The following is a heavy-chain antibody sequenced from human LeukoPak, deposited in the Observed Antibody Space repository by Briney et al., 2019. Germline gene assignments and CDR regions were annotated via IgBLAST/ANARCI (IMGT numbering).Heavy chain of an antibody. J-gene: IGHJ6*02. Sequence: GSSVTVSCKASGGTFSSYATSWVRQAPGQGLEWMGGIIPIFGTANYAQKFQGRVTITADESTSTAYMELSSLRSEDTAVYYCARTEKPVYYYYGMDVWGQGTTVTVSS. V-gene: IGHV1-69*01. CDR1: GGTFSSYA. CDR3: ARTEKPVYYYYGMDV. CDR2: IIPIFGTA.